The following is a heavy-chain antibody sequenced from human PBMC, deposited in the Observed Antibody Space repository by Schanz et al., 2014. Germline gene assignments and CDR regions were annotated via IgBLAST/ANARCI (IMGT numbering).Heavy chain of an antibody. Sequence: QVQLQESGPGLVKPSETLSLTCTVSGGSIRTYFWAWIRQPPGKGLEWIGFIYYSGSTNYNPSLKRGVTIPLDMSKNRFARNLTSGTAADTGVYYCARQYSGWSRFDPWGQGIRVTVSS. CDR2: IYYSGST. D-gene: IGHD6-19*01. CDR3: ARQYSGWSRFDP. V-gene: IGHV4-59*08. CDR1: GGSIRTYF. J-gene: IGHJ5*02.